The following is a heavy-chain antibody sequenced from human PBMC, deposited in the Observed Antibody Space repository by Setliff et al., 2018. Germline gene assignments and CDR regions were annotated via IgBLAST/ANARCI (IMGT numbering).Heavy chain of an antibody. CDR1: GDTSTTYA. V-gene: IGHV1-3*01. D-gene: IGHD1-26*01. CDR3: ARGDVYSGSYYHFDY. Sequence: VSVKVSCKASGDTSTTYAIHWVRQAPGQGLEWMGWINAGNGNIRYSQNFQGRVTITRDTSASTAYMELSSLTSEDTAIYYCARGDVYSGSYYHFDYWGQGTLVTVSS. CDR2: INAGNGNI. J-gene: IGHJ4*02.